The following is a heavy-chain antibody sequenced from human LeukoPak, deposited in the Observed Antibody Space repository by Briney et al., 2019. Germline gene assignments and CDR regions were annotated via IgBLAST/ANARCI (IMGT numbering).Heavy chain of an antibody. D-gene: IGHD6-6*01. CDR2: IIPILGTA. Sequence: SVKVSCKASGGTFSSYAISWVRQAPGQGLEWMGGIIPILGTANYAQKFQGRVTITTDESTSTAYMELSSLRSEDTAVYYCASSYSSSSGGYYYYYMDVWGKGTTVTVSS. CDR1: GGTFSSYA. J-gene: IGHJ6*03. V-gene: IGHV1-69*05. CDR3: ASSYSSSSGGYYYYYMDV.